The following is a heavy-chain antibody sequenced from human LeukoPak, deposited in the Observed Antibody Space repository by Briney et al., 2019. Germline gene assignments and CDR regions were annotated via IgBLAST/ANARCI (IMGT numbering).Heavy chain of an antibody. CDR1: GYTFTGYY. CDR2: INPSSGDT. CDR3: ARAPRPVDTAMVFDY. V-gene: IGHV1-2*02. Sequence: ASVKVSCKASGYTFTGYYMHWVRQAPGQGLEWMGWINPSSGDTNYAQKFQGRVTMTRDTSISTAYMELRRLRSDDTAVYYCARAPRPVDTAMVFDYWGQGTLVTVSS. D-gene: IGHD5-18*01. J-gene: IGHJ4*02.